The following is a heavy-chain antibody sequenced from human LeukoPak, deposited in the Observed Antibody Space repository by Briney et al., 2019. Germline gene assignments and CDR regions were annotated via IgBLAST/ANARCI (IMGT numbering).Heavy chain of an antibody. CDR2: IYYSGST. CDR1: GGSISSSSYY. Sequence: SETLSLICTVSGGSISSSSYYWGWIRQPPGKGLEWIGSIYYSGSTYYNPSLKSPVTISVDTSKNQFSLKLSSVTAADTAVYYCANHYDSSGYGYFGYWGQGTLVTVSS. V-gene: IGHV4-39*01. J-gene: IGHJ4*02. CDR3: ANHYDSSGYGYFGY. D-gene: IGHD3-22*01.